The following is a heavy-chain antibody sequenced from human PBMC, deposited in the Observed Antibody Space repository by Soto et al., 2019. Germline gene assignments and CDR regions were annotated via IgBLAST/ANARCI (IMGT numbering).Heavy chain of an antibody. D-gene: IGHD1-26*01. CDR3: ASAVRGSYYDY. J-gene: IGHJ4*02. CDR2: IYYSGIT. CDR1: GGSISSGDYY. Sequence: QVQLQESGPGLVKPSQTLSLTCTVSGGSISSGDYYWSWIRQPPGKGLEWIGYIYYSGITYYNPSLKSRVTISVDTSKHRSALKLSSVTAAATAVYSCASAVRGSYYDYWGQGTLVTVSS. V-gene: IGHV4-30-4*01.